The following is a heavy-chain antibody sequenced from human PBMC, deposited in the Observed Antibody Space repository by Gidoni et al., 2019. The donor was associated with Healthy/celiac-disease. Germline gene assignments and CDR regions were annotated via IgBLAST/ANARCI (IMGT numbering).Heavy chain of an antibody. V-gene: IGHV3-7*03. D-gene: IGHD3-9*01. CDR2: IKQEGSEK. J-gene: IGHJ5*02. CDR1: GVTFSSYW. CDR3: ARDFEPRSP. Sequence: EVQLVESGGGLVQPGGSLSLSCEASGVTFSSYWMSWVRQAQGKGLEWVANIKQEGSEKYYVDYVKGRFTISRDKAKNSLYLQMNSLRAEDTAVYYGARDFEPRSPWGQGTLVTVSA.